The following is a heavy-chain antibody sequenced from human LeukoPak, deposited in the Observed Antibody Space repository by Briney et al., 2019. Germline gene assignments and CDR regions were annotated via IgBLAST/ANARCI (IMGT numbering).Heavy chain of an antibody. J-gene: IGHJ4*02. Sequence: PLETLSLTCSVSGDSVSRSDSYWDWIRQPPGKGLEWIGSIYYSGSTYYNPSLKSRVTISVDTSKNQFSLKLSSVTAADTAVYYCARHFVGTVTTSKPIDYWGQGTLVTVSS. D-gene: IGHD4-17*01. V-gene: IGHV4-39*01. CDR3: ARHFVGTVTTSKPIDY. CDR1: GDSVSRSDSY. CDR2: IYYSGST.